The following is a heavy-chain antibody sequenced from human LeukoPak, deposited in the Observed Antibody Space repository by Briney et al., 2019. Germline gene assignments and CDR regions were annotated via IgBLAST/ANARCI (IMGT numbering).Heavy chain of an antibody. J-gene: IGHJ5*02. CDR1: GYSFTNYC. CDR3: ARRRHYRYCSSTSCPSWFDP. V-gene: IGHV5-51*01. CDR2: IYPGDSDT. D-gene: IGHD2-2*01. Sequence: GESLQISCNGSGYSFTNYCIAWVRQMPGKGLEWMGIIYPGDSDTRYRPAFQDQVTISADKSISTAYLQWSILKASDTAMYYCARRRHYRYCSSTSCPSWFDPWGQGTLVTVSS.